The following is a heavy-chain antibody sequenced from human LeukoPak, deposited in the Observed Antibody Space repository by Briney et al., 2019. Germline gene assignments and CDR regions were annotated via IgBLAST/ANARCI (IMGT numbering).Heavy chain of an antibody. CDR3: ARDQGNSTAVAWYRTYYFDY. CDR2: ISAYNGNT. J-gene: IGHJ4*02. D-gene: IGHD6-19*01. CDR1: GYTFTSYG. V-gene: IGHV1-18*01. Sequence: ASVKVSCKASGYTFTSYGISWVRQAPGQGLEWMGWISAYNGNTNYAQKLQGRVTMTTDTSTSTAYMELRSLRSDDTAVYYCARDQGNSTAVAWYRTYYFDYWGQGTLVTVSS.